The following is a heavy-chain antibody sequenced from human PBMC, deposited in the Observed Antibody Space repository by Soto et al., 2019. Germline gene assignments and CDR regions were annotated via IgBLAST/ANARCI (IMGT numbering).Heavy chain of an antibody. D-gene: IGHD2-15*01. Sequence: ASVKVSCTASGYTFTSYDVNWVRQATGQGLEWMGWMNPNSGNTGYAQKFQGRVTMTRNTSISTAYMELSSVTAADTAVYYCARQSSGYCSGGSCRFYYYYYYMDVWGKGTTVTVSS. CDR1: GYTFTSYD. V-gene: IGHV1-8*01. CDR2: MNPNSGNT. J-gene: IGHJ6*03. CDR3: ARQSSGYCSGGSCRFYYYYYYMDV.